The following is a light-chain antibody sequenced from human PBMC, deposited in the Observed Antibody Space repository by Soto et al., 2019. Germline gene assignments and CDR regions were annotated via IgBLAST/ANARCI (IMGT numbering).Light chain of an antibody. V-gene: IGKV3D-15*01. CDR3: HQRQSWPRT. J-gene: IGKJ1*01. CDR2: GAS. Sequence: EIVMTQSPATLSGSPGERVTLSCRASQSVSTNVAWYQQKPGQAPRLLLYGASNRAAGIPARFSGSGSETDFTLTISDVEPEDFAVYYCHQRQSWPRTFGQGTKVDIK. CDR1: QSVSTN.